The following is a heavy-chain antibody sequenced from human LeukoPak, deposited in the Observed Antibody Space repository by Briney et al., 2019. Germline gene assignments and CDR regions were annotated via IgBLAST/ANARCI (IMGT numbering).Heavy chain of an antibody. Sequence: SETLSLTCAVSGGSISSGGYSWSWIRQPPGKGLEWIGYIYHSGSTYYNPSLKSRVTISVDRSKDQFSLKLSSVTAADTAVYYCASSYGSGSYYLMNTFDYWGQGTLVTVSS. CDR1: GGSISSGGYS. D-gene: IGHD3-10*01. CDR3: ASSYGSGSYYLMNTFDY. V-gene: IGHV4-30-2*01. J-gene: IGHJ4*02. CDR2: IYHSGST.